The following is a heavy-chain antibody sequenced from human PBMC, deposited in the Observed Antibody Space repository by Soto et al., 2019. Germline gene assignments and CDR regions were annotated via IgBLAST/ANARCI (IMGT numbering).Heavy chain of an antibody. V-gene: IGHV4-31*03. CDR3: ARDLGLFSGAIVPGWFDP. J-gene: IGHJ5*02. CDR2: IYYSGST. Sequence: SETLSLTCTVSGGSISSGGYYWSWIRQHPGKGLEWIGYIYYSGSTYYNPSLKSRVTISVDTSKNQFSLKLSSVTAADTAVYYCARDLGLFSGAIVPGWFDPWGQGTLVTVSS. D-gene: IGHD3-10*02. CDR1: GGSISSGGYY.